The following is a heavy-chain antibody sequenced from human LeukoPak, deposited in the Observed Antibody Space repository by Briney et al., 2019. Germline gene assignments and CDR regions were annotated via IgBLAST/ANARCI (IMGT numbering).Heavy chain of an antibody. D-gene: IGHD2-21*02. CDR2: IKGGGGDP. V-gene: IGHV3-23*01. J-gene: IGHJ4*02. CDR3: AKGGHDFNPFYW. Sequence: GGSLRLSCAASGSIFSTYAMGWVRQAPGKGLEWVSSIKGGGGDPFYADSVKGRFTISRDNSKNTLFLQLNSLRAEDSAVYYCAKGGHDFNPFYWWGQGTLVTVSS. CDR1: GSIFSTYA.